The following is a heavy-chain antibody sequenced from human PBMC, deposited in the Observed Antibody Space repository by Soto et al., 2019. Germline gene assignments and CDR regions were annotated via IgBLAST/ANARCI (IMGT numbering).Heavy chain of an antibody. Sequence: QVQLAESGGGVVQPGGSLRLSCTASGFLFSNYAMQWVRQAPGKGLEWVAVISYDGKNKYYRDSVEGRFTISRDSSKNTVYLEMSSLSPEDTAVYYCGKDRKGSVSWTYHIDDWGQGTLVTVSS. J-gene: IGHJ4*02. CDR2: ISYDGKNK. D-gene: IGHD3-16*02. CDR3: GKDRKGSVSWTYHIDD. V-gene: IGHV3-30*18. CDR1: GFLFSNYA.